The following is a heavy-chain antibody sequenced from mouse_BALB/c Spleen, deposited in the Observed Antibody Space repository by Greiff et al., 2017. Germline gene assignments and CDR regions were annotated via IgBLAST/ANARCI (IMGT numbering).Heavy chain of an antibody. D-gene: IGHD1-2*01. CDR3: ARGALPYYFDY. Sequence: QVQLQQSGAELMKPGASVKISCKATGYTFSSYWIEWVKQRPGHGLEWIGEILPGSGSTNYNEKFKGKATFTADTSSNTAYMQLSSLTSEESAVYYCARGALPYYFDYWGQGTTLTVSS. V-gene: IGHV1-9*01. J-gene: IGHJ2*01. CDR2: ILPGSGST. CDR1: GYTFSSYW.